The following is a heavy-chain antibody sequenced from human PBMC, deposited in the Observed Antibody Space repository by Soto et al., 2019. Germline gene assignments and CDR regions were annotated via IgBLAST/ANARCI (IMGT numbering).Heavy chain of an antibody. CDR1: GFTFSSYG. D-gene: IGHD5-12*01. CDR2: IWYDGSNK. CDR3: ARGDIVATPQSYYYYYYMDV. Sequence: GGSLRLSCAASGFTFSSYGMHWVRQAPGKGLEWVAVIWYDGSNKYYADSVKGRFTISRDNSKNTLYLQMNSLRAEDTAVYYCARGDIVATPQSYYYYYYMDVWGKGTTVTVSS. J-gene: IGHJ6*03. V-gene: IGHV3-33*01.